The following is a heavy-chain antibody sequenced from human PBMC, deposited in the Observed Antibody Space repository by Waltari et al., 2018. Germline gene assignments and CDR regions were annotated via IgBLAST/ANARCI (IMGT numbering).Heavy chain of an antibody. Sequence: EVQLVESGGGLVQPGGSLRLSCTAPGFTFVNYWMSWVRQAQGKGLRWGAYIKEDGTEESYLDSLKGRFTISRDDAKNSLQLQMNSLRVEDTAIYYCARVSKGIHFDYWGQGTLVTVSS. CDR3: ARVSKGIHFDY. CDR2: IKEDGTEE. CDR1: GFTFVNYW. V-gene: IGHV3-7*04. J-gene: IGHJ4*02.